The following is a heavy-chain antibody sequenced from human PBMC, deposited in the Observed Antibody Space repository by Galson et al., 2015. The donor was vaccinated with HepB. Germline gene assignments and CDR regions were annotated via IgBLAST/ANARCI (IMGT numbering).Heavy chain of an antibody. V-gene: IGHV5-10-1*01. J-gene: IGHJ6*02. Sequence: QSGAEVKNPGESLRISCQGSGYTFTNYWISWVRQKPGKGLEWMLNINPSDSYTNYNPSFQGHVSISADKSINTAYLQWSSLQASDTAMYYCVATPQGYGMDVWGHGTTVTVSS. CDR1: GYTFTNYW. CDR3: VATPQGYGMDV. CDR2: INPSDSYT.